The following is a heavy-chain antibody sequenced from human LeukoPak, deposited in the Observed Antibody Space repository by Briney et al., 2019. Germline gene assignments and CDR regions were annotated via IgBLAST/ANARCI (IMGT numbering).Heavy chain of an antibody. J-gene: IGHJ4*02. V-gene: IGHV4-31*02. CDR2: IYYSGST. D-gene: IGHD3-22*01. CDR1: GFTFSSYA. CDR3: ARGPRLSYDSSGYYFDY. Sequence: LRLSCAASGFTFSSYAMSWVRQAPGKGLEWIGYIYYSGSTYYNPSLKSRVTISVDTSKNQFSLKLSSVTAADTAVYYCARGPRLSYDSSGYYFDYWGQGTLVTVSS.